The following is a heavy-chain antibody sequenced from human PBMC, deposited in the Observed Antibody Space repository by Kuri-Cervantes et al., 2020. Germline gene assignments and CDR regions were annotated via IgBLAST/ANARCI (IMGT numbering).Heavy chain of an antibody. Sequence: GGSLRLSCAASGFTCSSDCMSWVRQAPGKGLEWVANIKQDGSEKYYVDSVKGRFTIPRDNAKNTLYLQMNSLRAEDTAVYYCAKAGGGSGSYGDYYNYGMDVWGQGTTGTVSS. CDR2: IKQDGSEK. J-gene: IGHJ6*02. CDR1: GFTCSSDC. V-gene: IGHV3-7*03. CDR3: AKAGGGSGSYGDYYNYGMDV. D-gene: IGHD3-10*01.